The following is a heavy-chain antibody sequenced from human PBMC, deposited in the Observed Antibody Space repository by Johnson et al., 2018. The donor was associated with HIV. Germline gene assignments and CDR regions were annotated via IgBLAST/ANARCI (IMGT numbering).Heavy chain of an antibody. Sequence: VQLVESGGGVVRPGGSLRLSCAASGFTFDDYGMSWVRQAPGKGLEWVSGISGSGGSTFYADSVKGRFTISRDNSKNTLYLQMNSLRAEDTAVYYCAKDLRVYTCDAFDIWGQGTMVTVSS. CDR2: ISGSGGST. V-gene: IGHV3-20*04. CDR1: GFTFDDYG. D-gene: IGHD5/OR15-5a*01. CDR3: AKDLRVYTCDAFDI. J-gene: IGHJ3*02.